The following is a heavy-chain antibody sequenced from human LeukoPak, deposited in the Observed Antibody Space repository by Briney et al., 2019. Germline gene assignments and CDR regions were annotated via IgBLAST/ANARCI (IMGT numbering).Heavy chain of an antibody. J-gene: IGHJ4*02. D-gene: IGHD3-9*01. CDR2: IYTSGST. CDR1: GGSISSGSYY. CDR3: ARGPGWLSH. Sequence: SETLSLTCTVSGGSISSGSYYWSWIRQPAGKGLEWIGRIYTSGSTYYNPSLKSRVTISVDTSKNQFSLKLSSVTAADTAVYYCARGPGWLSHWGQGTLVTVSS. V-gene: IGHV4-61*02.